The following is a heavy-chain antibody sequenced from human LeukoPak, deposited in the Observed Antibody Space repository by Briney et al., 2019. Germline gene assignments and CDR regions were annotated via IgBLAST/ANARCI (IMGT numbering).Heavy chain of an antibody. CDR1: GFTFSSYW. V-gene: IGHV3-74*01. CDR2: INSDGSST. D-gene: IGHD3-22*01. CDR3: TREVVVVTGGPYYYYYYGMDV. J-gene: IGHJ6*02. Sequence: GGSLRLSCAASGFTFSSYWMHWVRQAPGKGLVWVSRINSDGSSTSYADSVKGRFTISRDNAKNTLYPQMNSLRAEDTAVYYCTREVVVVTGGPYYYYYYGMDVWGQGTTVTVSS.